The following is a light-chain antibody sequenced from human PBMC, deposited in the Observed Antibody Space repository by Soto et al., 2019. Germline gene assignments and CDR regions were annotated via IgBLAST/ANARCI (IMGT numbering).Light chain of an antibody. Sequence: DIQMTQSPSTLSASVGDRVTITCRASQSISSWLAWYQQKPGKAPKLLIYDASSLESGVPSRFSDIGSGTEFTLTISSLQPDDFATYYCQQYNSYSPSYTFGQGTKLEIK. J-gene: IGKJ2*01. V-gene: IGKV1-5*01. CDR3: QQYNSYSPSYT. CDR2: DAS. CDR1: QSISSW.